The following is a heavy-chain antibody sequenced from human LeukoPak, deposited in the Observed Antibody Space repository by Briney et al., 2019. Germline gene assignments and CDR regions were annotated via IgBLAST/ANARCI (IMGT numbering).Heavy chain of an antibody. CDR1: GYTFTSYG. CDR3: ARDRHDYDILTGYYNLDAFDI. J-gene: IGHJ3*02. V-gene: IGHV1-18*04. Sequence: ASVKVSCKASGYTFTSYGISWVRQAPGQGLEWMGGISAYNGNTNYAQKLQGRVTMTTDTSTSTAYMELRSLRSDDTAVYYCARDRHDYDILTGYYNLDAFDIWGQGTMVTVSS. CDR2: ISAYNGNT. D-gene: IGHD3-9*01.